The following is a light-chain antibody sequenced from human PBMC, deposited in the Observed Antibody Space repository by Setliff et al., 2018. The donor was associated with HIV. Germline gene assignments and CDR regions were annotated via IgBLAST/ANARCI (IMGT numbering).Light chain of an antibody. J-gene: IGLJ1*01. Sequence: QSVLPQPASVSGSPGQSITISCTGTSSDVGSYNLVSWYQQHPGKAPKLMIYEVSNRPPGVSNRFSGSKSGNTASLTISGLQAEDEADYYCSSYTSSSTHYVFGTGTKVTVL. CDR1: SSDVGSYNL. CDR3: SSYTSSSTHYV. V-gene: IGLV2-14*02. CDR2: EVS.